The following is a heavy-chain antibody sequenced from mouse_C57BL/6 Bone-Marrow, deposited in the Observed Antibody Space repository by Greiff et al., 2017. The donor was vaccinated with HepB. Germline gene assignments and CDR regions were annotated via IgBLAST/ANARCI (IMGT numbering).Heavy chain of an antibody. V-gene: IGHV2-2*01. J-gene: IGHJ3*01. CDR1: GFSLTSYG. CDR2: IWSGGST. Sequence: QVQLQQSGPGLVQPSQSLSITCTVSGFSLTSYGVHWVRQSPGKGLEWLGVIWSGGSTDYNAAFISRLSISKDNSKSQVFFKMKSLQADDTAIYYCARKIVTTCWFAYWGQGTLVTVSA. CDR3: ARKIVTTCWFAY. D-gene: IGHD2-5*01.